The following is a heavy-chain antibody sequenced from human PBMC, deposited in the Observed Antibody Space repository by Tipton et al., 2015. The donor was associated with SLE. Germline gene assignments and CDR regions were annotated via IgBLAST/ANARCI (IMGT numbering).Heavy chain of an antibody. J-gene: IGHJ3*02. CDR1: GFTFDDYA. CDR3: ARRPEGFDI. CDR2: ISWNSGSI. Sequence: SLRLSCAASGFTFDDYAMHWVRQAPGKGLEWVSGISWNSGSIGYADSVKGRFTISRDNSKNTLYLQMNSLRAEDTAVYYCARRPEGFDIWGQGTMVTVSS. V-gene: IGHV3-9*01.